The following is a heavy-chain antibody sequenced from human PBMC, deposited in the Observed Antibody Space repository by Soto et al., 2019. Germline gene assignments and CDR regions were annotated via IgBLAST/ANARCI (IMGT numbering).Heavy chain of an antibody. V-gene: IGHV1-18*04. CDR2: ISANSGNT. CDR1: GYTFTSNG. D-gene: IGHD1-26*01. CDR3: ARVSGSYVHFDY. Sequence: APAKLSCKESGYTFTSNGRSWVRQAPGQGLEWMGWISANSGNTNYAQKFQGRVTMTRDTSISTAYMELSRLRSDDTAVYYCARVSGSYVHFDYWGQGTLVTVSS. J-gene: IGHJ4*02.